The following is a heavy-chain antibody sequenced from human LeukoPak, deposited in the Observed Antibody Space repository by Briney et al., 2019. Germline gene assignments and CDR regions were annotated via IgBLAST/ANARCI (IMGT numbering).Heavy chain of an antibody. CDR2: ISSSGSTI. J-gene: IGHJ4*02. CDR3: ARDSGGSYLDSFDY. CDR1: GFTFRDYY. V-gene: IGHV3-11*04. Sequence: PGGSLRLSCAASGFTFRDYYMSWIRQAPGKGLEGVSYISSSGSTIYYADSVKGRFTISRDNAKNSLYLQMNSLRTEDTAVYYCARDSGGSYLDSFDYWGQGTLVTVSS. D-gene: IGHD1-26*01.